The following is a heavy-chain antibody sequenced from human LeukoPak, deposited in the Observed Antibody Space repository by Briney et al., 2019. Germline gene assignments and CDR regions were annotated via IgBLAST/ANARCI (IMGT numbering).Heavy chain of an antibody. J-gene: IGHJ5*02. CDR2: ISASGDRT. V-gene: IGHV3-23*01. Sequence: GESLRLSCVVSGFTFTSYAMSWVRQAPGRGLEWVSAISASGDRTYYADSVKGRFTISRDNSKNTLYLQMNSLRAEDTAVYSCAKNGEVLSWFDPWGQGTLVTVSS. D-gene: IGHD3-10*01. CDR3: AKNGEVLSWFDP. CDR1: GFTFTSYA.